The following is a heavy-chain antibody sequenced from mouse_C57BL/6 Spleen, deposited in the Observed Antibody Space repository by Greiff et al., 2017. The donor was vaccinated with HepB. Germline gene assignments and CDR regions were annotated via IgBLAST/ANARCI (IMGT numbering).Heavy chain of an antibody. CDR1: GYTFTNYW. J-gene: IGHJ2*01. D-gene: IGHD2-4*01. Sequence: VQLQQSGAELVRPGTSVKMSCKASGYTFTNYWIGWAKQRPGHGLEWIGDIYPGGGYTNYNEKFKGKATLTAEKSSSTAYMQFSSLTSEDSAIYYCARDYDYDGNYFDYWGQGTTLTVSS. V-gene: IGHV1-63*01. CDR3: ARDYDYDGNYFDY. CDR2: IYPGGGYT.